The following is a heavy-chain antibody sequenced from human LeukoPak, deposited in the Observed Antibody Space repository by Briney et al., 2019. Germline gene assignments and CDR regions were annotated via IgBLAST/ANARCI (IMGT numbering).Heavy chain of an antibody. Sequence: SETLSLTCTVSGGSISSSSDYWGWIRQPPGKGLEWIGSIHYSGSTYYNPSLKSQATISVDTSKKQCSLKLSSVTAADTAMYYCARNIRYSSGLNWFDPWGQGTLVTVSS. CDR1: GGSISSSSDY. J-gene: IGHJ5*02. CDR2: IHYSGST. V-gene: IGHV4-39*01. CDR3: ARNIRYSSGLNWFDP. D-gene: IGHD6-19*01.